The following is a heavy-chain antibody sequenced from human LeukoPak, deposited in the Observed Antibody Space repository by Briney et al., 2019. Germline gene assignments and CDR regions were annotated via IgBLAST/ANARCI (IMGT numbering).Heavy chain of an antibody. D-gene: IGHD3-10*01. CDR2: IYYSGST. Sequence: PSETLSLTCTVSGGSISSYYWSWIRQPPGKGLEWIGYIYYSGSTNYNPSLKRRVTISVDTSKNQFSLKLSSVTAADTAVYYCARVGYYGSGSYYLDYWGQGTLVTVSS. CDR1: GGSISSYY. V-gene: IGHV4-59*01. J-gene: IGHJ4*02. CDR3: ARVGYYGSGSYYLDY.